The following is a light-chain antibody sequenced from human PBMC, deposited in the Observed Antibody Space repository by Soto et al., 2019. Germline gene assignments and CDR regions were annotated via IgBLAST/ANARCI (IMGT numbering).Light chain of an antibody. J-gene: IGKJ3*01. Sequence: DIQMTQSPSSLSASVGDRVTITCRASQSIDNYVNWYQLKPGKAPILLISGAATLQTGVPARFSGSGSGTDFTLSISSLQPEDFAVYFCQQSYSTPLTFGPGTTLDFK. CDR2: GAA. CDR1: QSIDNY. CDR3: QQSYSTPLT. V-gene: IGKV1-39*01.